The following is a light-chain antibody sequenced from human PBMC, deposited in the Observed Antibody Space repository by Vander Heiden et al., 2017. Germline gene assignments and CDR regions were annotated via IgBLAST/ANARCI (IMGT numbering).Light chain of an antibody. CDR3: GTWDSNLSVWV. J-gene: IGLJ3*02. CDR1: RSNSGNNY. Sequence: SAFPPPPSVSAAPGPNVPIPCFGSRSNSGNNYVSWYQQFPRTAPELLLYNKNKRPPGIPGRFSSTKSGTSAPLGIAGLQTGDEDDYYCGTWDSNLSVWVFGGGTKLTVL. V-gene: IGLV1-51*01. CDR2: NKN.